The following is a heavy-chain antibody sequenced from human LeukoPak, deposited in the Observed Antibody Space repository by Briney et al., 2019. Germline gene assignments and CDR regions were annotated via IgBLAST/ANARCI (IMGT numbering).Heavy chain of an antibody. CDR1: SGSTSNYH. CDR3: ARGTGGYKFDP. V-gene: IGHV4-59*01. D-gene: IGHD5-24*01. Sequence: SETLSLTCSVSSGSTSNYHWTWIRQPPGKALEYIGYIYGSGRTYYYPSLKSRATISFDTSKNQFSLKLGSVTAADTAVYYCARGTGGYKFDPWGQGTLVIVSS. J-gene: IGHJ5*02. CDR2: IYGSGRT.